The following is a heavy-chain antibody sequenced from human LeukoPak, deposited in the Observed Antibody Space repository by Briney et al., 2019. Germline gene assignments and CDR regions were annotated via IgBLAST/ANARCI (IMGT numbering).Heavy chain of an antibody. Sequence: PGGSLRPSCAASGFIFKKYWMNWVRQVPGKGLECLANIKEDGSETYYADSVKGRFTISRDNPKNLLFLQINSLRVEDTAVYYCARETPRRGETRDGYRWGQGTVVTVSS. J-gene: IGHJ4*02. CDR1: GFIFKKYW. D-gene: IGHD5-24*01. V-gene: IGHV3-7*01. CDR3: ARETPRRGETRDGYR. CDR2: IKEDGSET.